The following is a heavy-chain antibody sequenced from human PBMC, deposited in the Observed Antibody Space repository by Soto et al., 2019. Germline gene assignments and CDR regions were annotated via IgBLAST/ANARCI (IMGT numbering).Heavy chain of an antibody. V-gene: IGHV1-69*02. D-gene: IGHD5-12*01. CDR1: GGTFSSYT. CDR3: ARETRIVAIKHSYYYYYMDV. CDR2: IIPILGIA. J-gene: IGHJ6*03. Sequence: VQLVQSGAEVKKPGSSVKVSCKASGGTFSSYTISWVRQAPGQGLEWMGRIIPILGIANYAQKFQGRVTITADKTTSTAYMELSSLRSEDTAVYYCARETRIVAIKHSYYYYYMDVWGKGTTVTVSS.